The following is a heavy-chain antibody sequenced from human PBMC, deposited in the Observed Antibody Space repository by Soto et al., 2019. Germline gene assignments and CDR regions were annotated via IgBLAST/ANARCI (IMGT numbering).Heavy chain of an antibody. CDR3: ARVDCSSTSCYGGAPFDY. CDR2: INPSGGST. V-gene: IGHV1-46*03. D-gene: IGHD2-2*01. Sequence: ASVKVSCKASGYTFTSYYMHWVRQAPGQGLEWMGIINPSGGSTSYAQKFQGRVTMTRDTSTSTVYMELSSLRSEDTAVYYCARVDCSSTSCYGGAPFDYWGQGTLVTVSS. CDR1: GYTFTSYY. J-gene: IGHJ4*02.